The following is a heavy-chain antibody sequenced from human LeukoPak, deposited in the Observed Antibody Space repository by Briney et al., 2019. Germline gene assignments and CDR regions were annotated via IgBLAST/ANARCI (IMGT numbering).Heavy chain of an antibody. D-gene: IGHD1-26*01. Sequence: PGGSLRLSCAASGFTFSSYAMHWVRQAPGKGLEWVAVISYDGSNKYYADSVKGRFTISRDNSKNTLYLQMSSLRAEDTAVYYCARAGGYSGSYYVVEFPGGYYFDYWGQGTLVTVSS. CDR1: GFTFSSYA. CDR2: ISYDGSNK. J-gene: IGHJ4*02. CDR3: ARAGGYSGSYYVVEFPGGYYFDY. V-gene: IGHV3-30-3*01.